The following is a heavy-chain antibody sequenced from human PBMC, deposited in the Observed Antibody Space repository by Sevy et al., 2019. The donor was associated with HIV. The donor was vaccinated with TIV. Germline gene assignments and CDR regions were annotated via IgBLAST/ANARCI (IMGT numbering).Heavy chain of an antibody. CDR2: ISRSGGST. Sequence: GGSLRLSCAASGFTLSTYDMNWVRQAPGKGLEWVSCISRSGGSTYYADSVKGRFTISRDNSKNTLYLQMNSLRAEDTAVYSCAKDYYYASGYYPQGAFDIWGQGTMVTVSS. J-gene: IGHJ3*02. V-gene: IGHV3-23*01. CDR1: GFTLSTYD. CDR3: AKDYYYASGYYPQGAFDI. D-gene: IGHD3-22*01.